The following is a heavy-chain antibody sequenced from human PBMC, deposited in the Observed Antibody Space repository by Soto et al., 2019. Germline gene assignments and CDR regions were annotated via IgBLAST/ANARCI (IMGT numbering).Heavy chain of an antibody. CDR2: IYYSGST. Sequence: PXETLSLTCPVSGCSVSNYYWSWIRQPPGKGLEWIGYIYYSGSTSYNPSLKSRVTISVDTSKNQFSLKLSSVTAADTAVYYCARDGRGYGAFDIWGQGTMVTVSS. CDR3: ARDGRGYGAFDI. CDR1: GCSVSNYY. J-gene: IGHJ3*02. D-gene: IGHD3-10*01. V-gene: IGHV4-59*02.